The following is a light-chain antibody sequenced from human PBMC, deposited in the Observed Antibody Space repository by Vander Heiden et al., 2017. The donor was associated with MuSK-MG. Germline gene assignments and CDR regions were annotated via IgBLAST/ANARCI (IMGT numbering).Light chain of an antibody. J-gene: IGLJ3*02. Sequence: QSALTQPASVSGSPGQSITISCTGTSSDVGSYNLVSWDQQNPGKPPKLMIYEVSKRPSGVSNLFSGSKSGNTASLTISGLQAEDEADYYCCSYAGSSTWVFGGGTKLTVL. CDR2: EVS. CDR3: CSYAGSSTWV. CDR1: SSDVGSYNL. V-gene: IGLV2-23*02.